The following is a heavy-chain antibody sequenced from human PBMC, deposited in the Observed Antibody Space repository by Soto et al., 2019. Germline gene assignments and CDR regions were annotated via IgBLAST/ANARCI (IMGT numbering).Heavy chain of an antibody. V-gene: IGHV4-4*07. Sequence: QVQLQESGPGLVKPSETLSLTCTVSGGSISNYYWSWIRQPAGKGLEWIGHIYASGSTNYNPSLKGRVTMSVDTSKNQFSLKLRSVTAADTAVYYCARDVYGSSTSGYYYYGMDVWGQGTTVTVSS. CDR3: ARDVYGSSTSGYYYYGMDV. CDR2: IYASGST. D-gene: IGHD2-2*01. CDR1: GGSISNYY. J-gene: IGHJ6*02.